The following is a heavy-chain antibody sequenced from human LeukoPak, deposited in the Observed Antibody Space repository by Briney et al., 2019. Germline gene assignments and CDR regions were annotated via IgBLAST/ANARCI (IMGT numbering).Heavy chain of an antibody. D-gene: IGHD1-1*01. CDR2: TYYSGTS. J-gene: IGHJ4*02. CDR1: GGSIGKTSYY. V-gene: IGHV4-39*07. Sequence: SETLSLTCTVSGGSIGKTSYYWGWIRQPPGKGLEWTGNTYYSGTSYYNPSLKSRVTISVDTSKNQFSLTLNSVTAADTAVYFCARFKQLGRSFDSWGLGSLVTVSS. CDR3: ARFKQLGRSFDS.